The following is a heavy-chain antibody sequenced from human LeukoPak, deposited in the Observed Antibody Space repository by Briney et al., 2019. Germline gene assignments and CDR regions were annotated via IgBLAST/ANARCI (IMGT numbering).Heavy chain of an antibody. CDR1: GFTFSSYS. D-gene: IGHD3-16*01. J-gene: IGHJ3*02. V-gene: IGHV3-21*01. CDR2: ISSSSSYI. CDR3: ARYRIPYTRVAMGAFDM. Sequence: GGSLRLSCAASGFTFSSYSMNWVRQAPGKGLEWVASISSSSSYIYYADSVKGRFTISRGNAKNSLYLQMNSLRPDDTAVYYCARYRIPYTRVAMGAFDMWREGTIVSVSS.